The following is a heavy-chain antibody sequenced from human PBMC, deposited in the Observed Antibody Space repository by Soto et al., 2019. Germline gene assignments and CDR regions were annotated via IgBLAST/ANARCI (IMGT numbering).Heavy chain of an antibody. Sequence: PSETLSPTCTVSGDSINNYYWSWIRQPPGKRLEWIGYIYYTGSTTYNPSLESRVTMSVDTSKNQFSLKLSSVTAADTAVYYCARDCSGGSCYVDYYGMDVWGQGTTVTVSS. J-gene: IGHJ6*02. D-gene: IGHD2-15*01. V-gene: IGHV4-59*12. CDR3: ARDCSGGSCYVDYYGMDV. CDR1: GDSINNYY. CDR2: IYYTGST.